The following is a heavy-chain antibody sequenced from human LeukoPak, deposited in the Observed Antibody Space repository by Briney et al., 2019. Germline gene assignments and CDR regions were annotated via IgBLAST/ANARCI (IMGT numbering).Heavy chain of an antibody. CDR1: GFTFGSYG. CDR2: LWYDGSNK. V-gene: IGHV3-33*01. J-gene: IGHJ4*02. Sequence: GRSLRLSRAASGFTFGSYGMHWVRQAPGKGLEWVAVLWYDGSNKYYADSVKGRFTISRDNSKDTLFLQMNSLRAEDTAVYYCARARHGILTGYYLDYWGQGTLVTVSS. D-gene: IGHD3-9*01. CDR3: ARARHGILTGYYLDY.